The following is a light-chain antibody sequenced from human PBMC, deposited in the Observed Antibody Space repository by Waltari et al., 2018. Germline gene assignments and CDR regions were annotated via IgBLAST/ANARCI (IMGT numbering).Light chain of an antibody. V-gene: IGKV2-40*01. J-gene: IGKJ4*01. CDR2: GGS. CDR3: VQAIAFPLT. Sequence: DIVMTQTPISMPITPGEPASISCRSSQSLLHSNGNTYLHWYLQKPGQSPQLLIYGGSNRASGVPDRFSGSGSGTDFTLKISKVEAEDVGVYYCVQAIAFPLTFGGGTKVEIK. CDR1: QSLLHSNGNTY.